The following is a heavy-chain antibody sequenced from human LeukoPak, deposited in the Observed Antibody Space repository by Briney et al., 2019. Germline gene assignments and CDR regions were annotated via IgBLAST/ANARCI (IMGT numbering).Heavy chain of an antibody. D-gene: IGHD3-10*01. CDR1: GYTLTELS. Sequence: GASVKVSCKVSGYTLTELSMHWVRQAPGKGLEWMGGFDPGDGETIYAQKFQGRVTMTEDTSTDTAYMELSSLRSEDTAVYYCATVPTYYYGSGPHFDYWGQGTLVTVSS. CDR2: FDPGDGET. CDR3: ATVPTYYYGSGPHFDY. J-gene: IGHJ4*02. V-gene: IGHV1-24*01.